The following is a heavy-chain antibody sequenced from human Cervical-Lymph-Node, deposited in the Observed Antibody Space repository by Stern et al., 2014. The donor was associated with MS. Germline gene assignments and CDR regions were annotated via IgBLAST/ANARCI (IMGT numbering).Heavy chain of an antibody. CDR2: IYPGDSDS. J-gene: IGHJ3*02. Sequence: EVQLVESGAEVRKPGQSLRISCKGTGYNFTGFWIGWVRQMPGKGLEWMGIIYPGDSDSRYSPALRGQVTISADKSISTAYLQWSSLKASDTAMYYCARLVAPGGDAFDIWGQGTMVTVSS. CDR3: ARLVAPGGDAFDI. CDR1: GYNFTGFW. D-gene: IGHD3-16*02. V-gene: IGHV5-51*01.